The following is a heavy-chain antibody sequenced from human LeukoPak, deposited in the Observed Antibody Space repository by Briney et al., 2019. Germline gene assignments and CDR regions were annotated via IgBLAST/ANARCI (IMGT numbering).Heavy chain of an antibody. D-gene: IGHD3-10*01. CDR3: ARDRLWFGELLLDY. Sequence: EGSLRLSCAASGFTFSSYWMSWVRQAPGKGLEWVANIKQDGSEKYYVDSVKGRFTISRDNAKNSPYLQMNSLRAEDTAVYYCARDRLWFGELLLDYWGQGTLVTVSS. CDR2: IKQDGSEK. J-gene: IGHJ4*02. CDR1: GFTFSSYW. V-gene: IGHV3-7*01.